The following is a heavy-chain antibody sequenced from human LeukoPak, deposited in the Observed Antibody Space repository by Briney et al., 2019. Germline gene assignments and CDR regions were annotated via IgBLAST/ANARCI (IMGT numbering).Heavy chain of an antibody. CDR3: AKSRLPQDYYYYYMDV. Sequence: GGSLRLSCAASGFTFSSYGMSWVRQAPGKGLEWVSAISGSGGSTYYADSVKGRFTISRDNSKNTLYLQTNSLRAEDTAVYYCAKSRLPQDYYYYYMDVWGKGTTVTISS. V-gene: IGHV3-23*01. CDR2: ISGSGGST. CDR1: GFTFSSYG. J-gene: IGHJ6*03.